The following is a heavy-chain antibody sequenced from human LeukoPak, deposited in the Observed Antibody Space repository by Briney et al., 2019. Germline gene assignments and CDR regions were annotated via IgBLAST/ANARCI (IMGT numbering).Heavy chain of an antibody. Sequence: ASVKVSCKASGYTFTGYYMHWVRQAPGQGLEWMGWINPNSGGTNYAQKFQGRGTMTRDTSISTAYMELSRLRSDDTAAYYCARGSRVTIFGVVISDAFDIWGQGTMVTVSS. CDR3: ARGSRVTIFGVVISDAFDI. CDR2: INPNSGGT. V-gene: IGHV1-2*02. CDR1: GYTFTGYY. J-gene: IGHJ3*02. D-gene: IGHD3-3*01.